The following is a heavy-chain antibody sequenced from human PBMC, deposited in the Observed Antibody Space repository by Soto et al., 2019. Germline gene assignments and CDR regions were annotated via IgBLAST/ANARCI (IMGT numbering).Heavy chain of an antibody. D-gene: IGHD5-12*01. CDR3: ARGEDSGYDYAFDY. J-gene: IGHJ4*02. V-gene: IGHV3-21*01. CDR1: GFTFSSYS. CDR2: ISSSSSNI. Sequence: GGSLRLSCAASGFTFSSYSMNWVRQAPGKGLEWVSSISSSSSNIYYADSVKGRFTISRDNAKNSLYLQMNSLRAEDTSVYYCARGEDSGYDYAFDYWGQGTLVTVSS.